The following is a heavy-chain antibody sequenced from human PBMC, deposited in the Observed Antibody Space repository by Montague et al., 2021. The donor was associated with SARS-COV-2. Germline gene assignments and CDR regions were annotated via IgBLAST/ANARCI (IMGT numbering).Heavy chain of an antibody. Sequence: SETLSLTCTVSGVSITSYSCSWIRQPPGKGLEWIGHIHNSGTTTYNPSLKSRVTISIDTSKNQFSLKLKSVTAADTAVYDCARGEEPAWPADLDYWGQGTLVTVSS. D-gene: IGHD1-26*01. J-gene: IGHJ4*02. CDR3: ARGEEPAWPADLDY. V-gene: IGHV4-59*01. CDR2: IHNSGTT. CDR1: GVSITSYS.